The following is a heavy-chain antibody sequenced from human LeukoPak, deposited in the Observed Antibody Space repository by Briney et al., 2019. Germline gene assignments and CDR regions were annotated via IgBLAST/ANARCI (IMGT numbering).Heavy chain of an antibody. J-gene: IGHJ4*02. V-gene: IGHV5-51*01. CDR1: GYRFTTYW. CDR2: IYPGDSET. CDR3: ARLSYCGGDCHYNSYFDF. D-gene: IGHD2-21*02. Sequence: GESLKISCEASGYRFTTYWIVWVRQMPGKGLEWMGIIYPGDSETRYSPSFHGQVTISADKSISTAYLQWSSLQASDSAMYYCARLSYCGGDCHYNSYFDFWGQGTLVSVSS.